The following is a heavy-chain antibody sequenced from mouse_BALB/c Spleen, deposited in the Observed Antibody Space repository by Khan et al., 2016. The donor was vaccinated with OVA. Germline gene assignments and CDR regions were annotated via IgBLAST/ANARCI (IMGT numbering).Heavy chain of an antibody. CDR1: GYTFTSYY. Sequence: VQLQQSGAELVKPGASVKLSCKASGYTFTSYYMYWVKLRPGQGLEWLGEINPSDADTNFTDKFKSKATLTVDKSSNTAYMQLSSLTSEDSAVYYCTRSGYGAFAYWGQGTLVTVSA. CDR3: TRSGYGAFAY. J-gene: IGHJ3*01. D-gene: IGHD1-1*02. CDR2: INPSDADT. V-gene: IGHV1S81*02.